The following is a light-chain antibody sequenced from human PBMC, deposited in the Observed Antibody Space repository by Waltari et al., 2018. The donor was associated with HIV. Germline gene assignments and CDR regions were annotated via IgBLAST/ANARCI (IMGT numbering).Light chain of an antibody. CDR1: CTDVGGYRH. CDR3: RSYGVSNKSVV. Sequence: HSALTQPPSASWSPGQSVTMSCTGACTDVGGYRHVSWYQQHPGKAPKLMIYEVSKRPSGVPDRFSGSKSGNTVSLTVSGVQADDEADYYCRSYGVSNKSVVVGGGTKLTVL. V-gene: IGLV2-8*01. J-gene: IGLJ2*01. CDR2: EVS.